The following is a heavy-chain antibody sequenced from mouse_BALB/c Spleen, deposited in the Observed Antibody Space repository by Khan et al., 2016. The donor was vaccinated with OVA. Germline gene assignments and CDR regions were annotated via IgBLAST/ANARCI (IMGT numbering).Heavy chain of an antibody. CDR1: GFSISSDDV. D-gene: IGHD2-14*01. CDR3: TIEVRPRDSFCFAF. Sequence: EVQLLESGGGLVKPSRSLYLTCAVSGFSISSDDVWYCSRPLPGSQLWLAGSISSGGSTYYKPSVKSRFTITRDTARNTLYLQLSCVPSEDTATYYCTIEVRPRDSFCFAFWGAGTPVTVSS. CDR2: ISSGGST. J-gene: IGHJ1*01. V-gene: IGHV3-2*02.